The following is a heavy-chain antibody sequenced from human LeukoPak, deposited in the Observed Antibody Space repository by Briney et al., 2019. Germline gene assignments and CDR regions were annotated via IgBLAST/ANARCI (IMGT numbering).Heavy chain of an antibody. CDR3: AKDVASAGPQDYYYYYGMDV. J-gene: IGHJ6*02. CDR1: RFTFSSYP. CDR2: ISGNGCST. Sequence: RGALRLSCAASRFTFSSYPMRWVRHASGKGLERVSAISGNGCSTYYADSVKGRFTISRDNSTNTLYLQVNTLTAEDMAVYSCAKDVASAGPQDYYYYYGMDVWGQGTTVTVSS. D-gene: IGHD6-13*01. V-gene: IGHV3-23*01.